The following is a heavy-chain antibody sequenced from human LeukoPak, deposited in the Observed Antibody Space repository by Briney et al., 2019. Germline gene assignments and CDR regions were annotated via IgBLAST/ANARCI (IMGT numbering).Heavy chain of an antibody. J-gene: IGHJ5*02. Sequence: GESLKISCKGSGYSSTSYWIGWVRQMPGKGLEWMGIIYPGDSDTRYSPSFQGQVTISAAKSISTAYLQWSSLKASDTAMYYCARVSYCSSTSCYGSAWFDPWGQGTLVTVSS. D-gene: IGHD2-2*01. CDR1: GYSSTSYW. CDR3: ARVSYCSSTSCYGSAWFDP. CDR2: IYPGDSDT. V-gene: IGHV5-51*01.